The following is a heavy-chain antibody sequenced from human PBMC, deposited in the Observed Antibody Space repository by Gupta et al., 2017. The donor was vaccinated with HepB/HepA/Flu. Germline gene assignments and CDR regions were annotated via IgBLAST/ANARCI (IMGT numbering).Heavy chain of an antibody. CDR3: ARANVDYCDHVYFYYMDV. Sequence: EGQLVESGGGLVQPGGSLSPSCAASDFTCSYDGMHWVRQVPGKGLEWVSRIKNDGSSTTYADSVTGRFTISRDDAKNTLYLQMNSLSAEDTAVYYCARANVDYCDHVYFYYMDVWGKGTTVTVSS. CDR1: DFTCSYDG. D-gene: IGHD3-16*01. J-gene: IGHJ6*03. CDR2: IKNDGSST. V-gene: IGHV3-74*01.